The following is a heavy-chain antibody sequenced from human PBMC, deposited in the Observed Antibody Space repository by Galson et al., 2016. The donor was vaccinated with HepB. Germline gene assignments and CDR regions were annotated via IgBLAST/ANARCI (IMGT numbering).Heavy chain of an antibody. CDR1: GYSFTNYW. V-gene: IGHV5-10-1*01. Sequence: QSGAEVKKPGESLRISCTGSGYSFTNYWINWVRQMPGKGLEWMGRIDPGDSFTNYSPSFQDHVTISADKSISTAYLQWSSLKASDTAMYYCASLRSGSLTSDSWGQGTLVTVSS. D-gene: IGHD1-26*01. CDR2: IDPGDSFT. CDR3: ASLRSGSLTSDS. J-gene: IGHJ4*02.